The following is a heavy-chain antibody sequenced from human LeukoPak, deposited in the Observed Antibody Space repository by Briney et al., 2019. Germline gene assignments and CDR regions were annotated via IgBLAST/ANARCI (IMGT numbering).Heavy chain of an antibody. D-gene: IGHD6-19*01. J-gene: IGHJ4*02. V-gene: IGHV6-1*01. CDR3: ARGWGAVAGPFDY. CDR2: TYYRSNWYN. CDR1: GDSFSSNSAA. Sequence: SHTLSLTFSFSGDSFSSNSAALNWIRQSPSRGLEWLGRTYYRSNWYNDYAVSVIRRITINPDSSKNQFSLQLNSVTHEDTAVYYCARGWGAVAGPFDYWGQGTLVTVSS.